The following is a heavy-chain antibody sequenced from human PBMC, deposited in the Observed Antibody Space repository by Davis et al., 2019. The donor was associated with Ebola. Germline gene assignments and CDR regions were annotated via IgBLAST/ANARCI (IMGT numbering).Heavy chain of an antibody. CDR2: ISYDGSNK. Sequence: GESLKISCIASGFTFSSYAMHWVRQAPGKGLEWVAVISYDGSNKYYADSVKGRFTISRDNSKNTLYLQMNSLRAEDTAVYYCALSSVVVIHWGQGTLVTVSS. CDR1: GFTFSSYA. CDR3: ALSSVVVIH. D-gene: IGHD3-22*01. V-gene: IGHV3-30-3*01. J-gene: IGHJ4*02.